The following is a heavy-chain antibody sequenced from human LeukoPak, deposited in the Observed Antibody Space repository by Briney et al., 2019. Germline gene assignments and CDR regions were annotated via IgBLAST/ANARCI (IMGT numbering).Heavy chain of an antibody. V-gene: IGHV5-10-1*01. D-gene: IGHD5-18*01. J-gene: IGHJ6*04. CDR1: GYSFTSYW. CDR3: ARTPKGGYPSDV. Sequence: GESLRISCKGSGYSFTSYWVSWVRQMPGKGLEWMGRIDPSDSYTNYSPSFQGHVTISADKTISTAYLQWSSLKASDTAMYYCARTPKGGYPSDVWGKGTTVTVSS. CDR2: IDPSDSYT.